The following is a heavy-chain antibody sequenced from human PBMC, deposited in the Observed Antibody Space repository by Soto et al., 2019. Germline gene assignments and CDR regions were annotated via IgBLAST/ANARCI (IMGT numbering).Heavy chain of an antibody. J-gene: IGHJ4*02. CDR2: FNPSRGSI. D-gene: IGHD3-9*01. Sequence: QVQLVQSGAEGKKPGASVRVSCKASGYSFTSYYMHWVRQAPGQGLEWMGIFNPSRGSITYAQKFQGRVTMTRDTSTRTVYMELSSLRSEDTAVYYCTRDSAFYDILTGYPPSYYFDYWGQGTLVTVSS. CDR1: GYSFTSYY. V-gene: IGHV1-46*01. CDR3: TRDSAFYDILTGYPPSYYFDY.